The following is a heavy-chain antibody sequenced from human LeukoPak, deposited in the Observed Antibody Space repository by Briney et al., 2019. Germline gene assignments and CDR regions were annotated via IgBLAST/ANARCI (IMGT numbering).Heavy chain of an antibody. CDR1: GFTFSSYS. CDR3: AREWSGFGELPDY. CDR2: ISSSSSYI. D-gene: IGHD3-10*01. J-gene: IGHJ4*02. V-gene: IGHV3-21*01. Sequence: PGGSLRLSCAASGFTFSSYSMNRVRQAPGKGLEWVSSISSSSSYIYYADSVKGRFTISRDNAKNTLYLQMNSLRVEDTAVYYCAREWSGFGELPDYWGQGTLVTVSS.